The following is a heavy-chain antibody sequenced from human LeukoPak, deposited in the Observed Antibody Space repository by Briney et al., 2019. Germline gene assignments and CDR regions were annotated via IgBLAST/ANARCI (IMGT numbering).Heavy chain of an antibody. D-gene: IGHD6-6*01. J-gene: IGHJ4*02. CDR1: GFTFRSYS. V-gene: IGHV3-21*04. Sequence: GGSLRLSCAASGFTFRSYSMNWVRQAPGKGLEWVSAIDPSSTYIYYADSVKGRFTISRDNAENSLYLQTNSLKVEDTAIYYCAGHARGSYLVHWGQGILVTVST. CDR3: AGHARGSYLVH. CDR2: IDPSSTYI.